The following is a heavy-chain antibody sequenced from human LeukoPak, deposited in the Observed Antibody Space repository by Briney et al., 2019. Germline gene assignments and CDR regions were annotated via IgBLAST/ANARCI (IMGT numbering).Heavy chain of an antibody. CDR2: IYYTGST. V-gene: IGHV4-59*08. Sequence: SETLSLTCTVSGGSISSYYWSWIRQPPGKGLEWIGYIYYTGSTNYNPSLKSRVTISVDTSKNQFSLKLSSVTAADTAVYYCASQYVWGSYRYYWGQGTLVTVSS. J-gene: IGHJ4*02. CDR3: ASQYVWGSYRYY. D-gene: IGHD3-16*02. CDR1: GGSISSYY.